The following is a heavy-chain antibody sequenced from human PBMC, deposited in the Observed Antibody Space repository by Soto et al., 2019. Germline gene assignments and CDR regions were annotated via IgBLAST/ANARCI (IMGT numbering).Heavy chain of an antibody. CDR3: ARFNPENFFRPARVYGFAY. CDR1: GGSISSYY. CDR2: IYYSGST. V-gene: IGHV4-59*08. D-gene: IGHD6-6*01. Sequence: SETLSLTCSVSGGSISSYYWSWIRQPPGKGLEWIGYIYYSGSTNYNPSLKSRVTISVDTSKNQFSLKLSSVTAADTAVYYCARFNPENFFRPARVYGFAYWGKGPSVPVS. J-gene: IGHJ4*02.